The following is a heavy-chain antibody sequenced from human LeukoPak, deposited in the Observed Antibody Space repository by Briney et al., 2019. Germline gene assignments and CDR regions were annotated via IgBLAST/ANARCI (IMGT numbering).Heavy chain of an antibody. CDR3: AKIPLYYDFWSGYYPGEDY. Sequence: GGSLRLSCAASGFTFSSYAMSWVRQAPGKGPEWVSAISGSGGSTYSADSVKGRFTISRDNSKNTLYLQMNSLRAEDTAVYYCAKIPLYYDFWSGYYPGEDYWGQGTLVTVSS. V-gene: IGHV3-23*01. CDR1: GFTFSSYA. D-gene: IGHD3-3*01. J-gene: IGHJ4*02. CDR2: ISGSGGST.